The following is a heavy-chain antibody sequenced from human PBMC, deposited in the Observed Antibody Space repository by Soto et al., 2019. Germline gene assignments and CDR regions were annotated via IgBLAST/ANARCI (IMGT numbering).Heavy chain of an antibody. J-gene: IGHJ4*02. Sequence: QVQLLQSGAEVKKPGASVRVSCKASGYTFANYGISWVRQAPGQGLEWMGWISVNNGKTHYAQKLQGRVTMTADTSTRTAYMELRSLRSDDTAMYYCARDGNWNYEHWGQGTLVTVSS. D-gene: IGHD1-7*01. CDR3: ARDGNWNYEH. CDR1: GYTFANYG. CDR2: ISVNNGKT. V-gene: IGHV1-18*04.